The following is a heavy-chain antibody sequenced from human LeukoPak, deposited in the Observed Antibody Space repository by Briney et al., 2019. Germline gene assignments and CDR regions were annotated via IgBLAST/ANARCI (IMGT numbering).Heavy chain of an antibody. J-gene: IGHJ4*02. CDR3: ARVERYFDWLLYGIDY. D-gene: IGHD3-9*01. CDR1: GYTFTGYY. Sequence: ASVKVSCKASGYTFTGYYMHWVRQAPGQGLEWKGWINPNSGGTNYTQKFQGRVTMTRDTSISTAYMELSRLRSDDTAVYYCARVERYFDWLLYGIDYWGQGTLATVSS. V-gene: IGHV1-2*02. CDR2: INPNSGGT.